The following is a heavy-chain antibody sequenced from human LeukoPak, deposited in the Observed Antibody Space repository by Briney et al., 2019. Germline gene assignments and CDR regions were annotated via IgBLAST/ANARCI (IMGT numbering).Heavy chain of an antibody. D-gene: IGHD3-10*01. Sequence: ASVKVSCKASGGTFNNFAISWVRQAPGQGLEWMGWISAYNGNTNYAQKLQGRVTMTTDTSTSTAYMELRSLRSDDTAVYYCARGGGLFRGVGAFDIWGQGTMVTVSS. CDR3: ARGGGLFRGVGAFDI. CDR2: ISAYNGNT. V-gene: IGHV1-18*01. J-gene: IGHJ3*02. CDR1: GGTFNNFA.